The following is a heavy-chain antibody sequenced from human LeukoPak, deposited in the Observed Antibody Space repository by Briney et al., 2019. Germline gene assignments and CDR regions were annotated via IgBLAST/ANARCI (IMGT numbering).Heavy chain of an antibody. CDR2: IYDRGST. J-gene: IGHJ4*02. D-gene: IGHD5-18*01. Sequence: SETLSLTCSVSGGSISTYYWSWIRQPTGKGLEWIGYIYDRGSTNYNPSLKSRVTISVDTSKNQFSLKLSSVTAADTAVYYCARHHSNFDYWGQGTLVTVSS. CDR3: ARHHSNFDY. CDR1: GGSISTYY. V-gene: IGHV4-59*08.